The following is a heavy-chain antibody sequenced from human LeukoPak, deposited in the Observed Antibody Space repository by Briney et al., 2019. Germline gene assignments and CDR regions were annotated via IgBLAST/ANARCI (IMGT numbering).Heavy chain of an antibody. CDR2: INHSGST. CDR3: ASRRRGSSWCVD. J-gene: IGHJ4*02. V-gene: IGHV4-34*01. Sequence: PSETLSLTCAVYGGSFSGYYWSWIRQPPGKGLEWIGEINHSGSTNYNPSLKSRVTISVDTSKNQFSLKLSSVTAADTAVYYCASRRRGSSWCVDWGQGTLVTVSS. CDR1: GGSFSGYY. D-gene: IGHD6-13*01.